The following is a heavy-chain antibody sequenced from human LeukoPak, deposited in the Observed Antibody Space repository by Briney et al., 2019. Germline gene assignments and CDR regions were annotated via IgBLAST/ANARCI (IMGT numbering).Heavy chain of an antibody. Sequence: GGSLRLSCTGSGFTFGVYGMSWVRQAPGKGLEWVGFIRSKAYGGTTEYAASVKGRFTISRDDSKSIAYLQMNSLKTEDTAVYYCSNSYCGGDCYSGGYFDYWGQGTLVTVSS. CDR1: GFTFGVYG. CDR3: SNSYCGGDCYSGGYFDY. J-gene: IGHJ4*02. V-gene: IGHV3-49*04. CDR2: IRSKAYGGTT. D-gene: IGHD2-21*02.